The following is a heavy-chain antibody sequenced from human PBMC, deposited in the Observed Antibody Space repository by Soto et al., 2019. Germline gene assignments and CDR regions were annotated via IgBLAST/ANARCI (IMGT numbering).Heavy chain of an antibody. D-gene: IGHD3-10*01. Sequence: GSLRLSFAASGFTFSSYWMSWVRQAPGKGLEWVANIKQDGSEKYYVDSVKGRFTISRDNAKNSLYLQMNSLRAEDMAVYYCARDPLLWFGEKYDAFDIWGQGTMVTVSS. CDR3: ARDPLLWFGEKYDAFDI. J-gene: IGHJ3*02. V-gene: IGHV3-7*03. CDR2: IKQDGSEK. CDR1: GFTFSSYW.